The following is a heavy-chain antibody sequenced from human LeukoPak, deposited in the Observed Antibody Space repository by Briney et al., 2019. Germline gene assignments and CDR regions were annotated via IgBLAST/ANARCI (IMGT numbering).Heavy chain of an antibody. D-gene: IGHD6-19*01. J-gene: IGHJ4*02. V-gene: IGHV4-4*07. CDR3: ARVASSSFELDY. CDR1: GGSLSRYY. Sequence: SETLSLTCTVSGGSLSRYYWSWIRQPAGKGLEWIGRIYTSGSTNYNPSLKSRVTMSVDTSKNQFSLKLSSVTAADTAVYYCARVASSSFELDYWGQGTLVTVSS. CDR2: IYTSGST.